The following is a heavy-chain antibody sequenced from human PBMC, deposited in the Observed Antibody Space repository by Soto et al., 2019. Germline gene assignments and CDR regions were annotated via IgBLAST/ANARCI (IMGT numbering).Heavy chain of an antibody. V-gene: IGHV4-30-4*01. Sequence: SQALSLSCTGSAGFLTPCSNYWSWLRLSTGEGLEWIGHIYSSGSAYYNPSLMSRVTMSIDTSKNQFSLNLNSVTVADTAVYFCASELREGSYGPGQYYWTRGTLDTGSS. J-gene: IGHJ4*01. CDR3: ASELREGSYGPGQYY. CDR2: IYSSGSA. D-gene: IGHD3-10*01. CDR1: AGFLTPCSNY.